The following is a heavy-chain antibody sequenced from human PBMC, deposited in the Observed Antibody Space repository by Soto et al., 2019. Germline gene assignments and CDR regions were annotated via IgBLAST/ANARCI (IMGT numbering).Heavy chain of an antibody. Sequence: QPGGSLRLSCAASGFTFSSYGMHWVRQAPGKGLEWVAVIWYDGSNKYYADSVKGRFTISRDNSKNTLYLQVNSLRAEDTAVYYCARDLPRGLLWSLYGMDVWGQGTTVTVSS. CDR3: ARDLPRGLLWSLYGMDV. CDR2: IWYDGSNK. CDR1: GFTFSSYG. D-gene: IGHD3-10*01. J-gene: IGHJ6*02. V-gene: IGHV3-33*01.